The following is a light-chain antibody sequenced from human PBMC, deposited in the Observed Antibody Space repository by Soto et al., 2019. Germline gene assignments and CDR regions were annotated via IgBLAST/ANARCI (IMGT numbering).Light chain of an antibody. Sequence: QSALAQPASVSGSPGQSITISCSGTMRDVGAYNLVSWYQQHPGTAPKLIIYEVRNRPSGISSRFSGSRSGNTASLTISGLQPEDEGDYYCSAYKARGTLVFGGGTKVTVL. V-gene: IGLV2-14*01. CDR3: SAYKARGTLV. J-gene: IGLJ3*02. CDR2: EVR. CDR1: MRDVGAYNL.